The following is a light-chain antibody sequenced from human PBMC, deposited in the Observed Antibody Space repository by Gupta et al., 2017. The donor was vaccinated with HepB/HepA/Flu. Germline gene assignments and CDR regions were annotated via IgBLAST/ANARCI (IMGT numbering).Light chain of an antibody. CDR1: QSVLYSSNNKNY. V-gene: IGKV4-1*01. Sequence: DIVMTQSPDSLAVSLGERATINCKSSQSVLYSSNNKNYLAWYQQKPGQPPKLLIYWASTRESGVPDRFIGSGSGTDFTLTISSLQAEDVAVYYCQQDDSTPITFGQGTQMEIK. CDR3: QQDDSTPIT. J-gene: IGKJ5*01. CDR2: WAS.